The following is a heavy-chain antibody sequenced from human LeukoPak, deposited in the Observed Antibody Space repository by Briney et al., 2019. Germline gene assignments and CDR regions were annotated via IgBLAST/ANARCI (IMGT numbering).Heavy chain of an antibody. J-gene: IGHJ4*02. CDR1: GFTFSSYG. Sequence: GGSLRLSCAASGFTFSSYGMHWVRQAPGKGLEWVAVISYDGSNKYYADSVKGRFTISRDNSKNTLYLQMNSLRAEDTAEYYCAKKRGIAVAGTLLFPFDYWGQGTLVTVSS. D-gene: IGHD6-19*01. V-gene: IGHV3-30*18. CDR2: ISYDGSNK. CDR3: AKKRGIAVAGTLLFPFDY.